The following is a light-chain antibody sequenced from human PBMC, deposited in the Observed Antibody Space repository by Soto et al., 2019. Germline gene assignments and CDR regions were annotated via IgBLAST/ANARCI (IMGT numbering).Light chain of an antibody. CDR2: GAS. J-gene: IGKJ1*01. V-gene: IGKV3-15*01. Sequence: EIVMTQSPATLSVFPGERATLSCRASESVSSNLAWYQKKPGQAPRLLIYGASTRATGIPTRFSGSGSGTEFTLTISSLQSEDFAVYYCQQYNDWPPWTFGQGTKVDIK. CDR1: ESVSSN. CDR3: QQYNDWPPWT.